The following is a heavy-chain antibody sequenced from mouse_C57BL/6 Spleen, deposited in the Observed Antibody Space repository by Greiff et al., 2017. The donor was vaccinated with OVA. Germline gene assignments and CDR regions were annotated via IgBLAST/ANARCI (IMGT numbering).Heavy chain of an antibody. CDR1: GYTFTDYN. D-gene: IGHD5-1*01. CDR3: ARLPHWYFDV. Sequence: QLQQSGPELVKPGASVKIPCKASGYTFTDYNMDWVKQSHGKSLEWIGDINPNNGGTIYNQKFKGKATLTVDKSSSTAYMELRSLTSEDTAVYYCARLPHWYFDVWGTGTTVTVSS. J-gene: IGHJ1*03. V-gene: IGHV1-18*01. CDR2: INPNNGGT.